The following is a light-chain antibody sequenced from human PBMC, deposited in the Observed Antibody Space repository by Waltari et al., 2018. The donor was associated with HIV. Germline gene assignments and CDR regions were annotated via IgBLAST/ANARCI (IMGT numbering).Light chain of an antibody. CDR1: QSVSYTSNNKNY. CDR2: CAS. Sequence: DIVMTQSPDSLAVSLGERATINCKSSQSVSYTSNNKNYLAGYQQKPVQPPKLLIYCASTRESGVPDRFSGSGSGTDFTLTITSLQAEDVAVYYCQQYYTTPLTFGGGTKVEIK. V-gene: IGKV4-1*01. J-gene: IGKJ4*01. CDR3: QQYYTTPLT.